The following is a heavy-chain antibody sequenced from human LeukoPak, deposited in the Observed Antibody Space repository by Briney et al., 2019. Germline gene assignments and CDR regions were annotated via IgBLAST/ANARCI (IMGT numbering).Heavy chain of an antibody. Sequence: SGPVLVKPTEALTLTCTVSGISLSNARMGVSWIRQPPGKALEWLAHIFSNDEKSYSTSLKSRLTISKDTSKGQVVLTMTNMDPVDTATYYCARISWGSGYWYFDLWGRGTLVTVSS. V-gene: IGHV2-26*01. J-gene: IGHJ2*01. CDR2: IFSNDEK. D-gene: IGHD3-16*01. CDR1: GISLSNARMG. CDR3: ARISWGSGYWYFDL.